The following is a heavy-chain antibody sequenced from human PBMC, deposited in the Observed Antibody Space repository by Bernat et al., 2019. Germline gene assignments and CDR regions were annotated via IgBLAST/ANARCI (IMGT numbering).Heavy chain of an antibody. Sequence: EVQLVESGGGLVKPGGSLRLSRAASGFALSTCAMNWVRQAPGKGLEWVSYISASSSNIKYADSVKGRFTISRDNAKNSLYLQMDSLRAEDTAVYYCTRDKSVGSTWYNYVDVRGIGTTVTVSS. V-gene: IGHV3-21*01. D-gene: IGHD1-1*01. CDR2: ISASSSNI. CDR3: TRDKSVGSTWYNYVDV. J-gene: IGHJ6*03. CDR1: GFALSTCA.